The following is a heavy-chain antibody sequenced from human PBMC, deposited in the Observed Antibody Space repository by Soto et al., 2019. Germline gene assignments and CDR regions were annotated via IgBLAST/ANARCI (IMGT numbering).Heavy chain of an antibody. D-gene: IGHD3-10*01. Sequence: PGGFLILSCADSGFTFSNYAMHWVRQAPGKGLEWVAVISYDGTIKYYADSVKGRFTISRDNSKNTLYLHMNSLRPEDTAVFYCARNFYGSASLNVFDVWGQGTTVTVSS. CDR1: GFTFSNYA. J-gene: IGHJ6*02. CDR3: ARNFYGSASLNVFDV. V-gene: IGHV3-30-3*01. CDR2: ISYDGTIK.